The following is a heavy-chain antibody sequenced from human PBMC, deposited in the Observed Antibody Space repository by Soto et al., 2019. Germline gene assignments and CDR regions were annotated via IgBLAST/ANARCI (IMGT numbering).Heavy chain of an antibody. Sequence: PGGSLRRSWAASGFTFSNYAMHGVRQAPGKGLEWISGISSSGGSTYYADSVKGRFTFSRDNSKNTLYLQMNSLRAEDTAVYYCAKDQTTVTTWNYFDYWGQGTQVTVSS. CDR3: AKDQTTVTTWNYFDY. D-gene: IGHD4-17*01. J-gene: IGHJ4*02. CDR2: ISSSGGST. V-gene: IGHV3-23*01. CDR1: GFTFSNYA.